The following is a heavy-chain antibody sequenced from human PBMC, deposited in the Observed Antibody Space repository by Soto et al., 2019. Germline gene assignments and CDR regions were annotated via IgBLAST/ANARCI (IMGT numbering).Heavy chain of an antibody. Sequence: GGSLILSCTASGYIASNYGMSWVRQAPGKGLEWVSAISASGGSRYYADSVKGRFTISRDNSKNTLYLQMNSLRAEDTAVYYCVQAPYYYDSSGYYNYWCQGT. CDR1: GYIASNYG. V-gene: IGHV3-23*01. J-gene: IGHJ4*02. CDR2: ISASGGSR. D-gene: IGHD3-22*01. CDR3: VQAPYYYDSSGYYNY.